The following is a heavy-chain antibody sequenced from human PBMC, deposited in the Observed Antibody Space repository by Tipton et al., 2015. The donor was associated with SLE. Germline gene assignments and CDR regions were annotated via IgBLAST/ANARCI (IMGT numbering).Heavy chain of an antibody. Sequence: VQLVQSGAEVKKPGESLRISCKGSGYSFTSYWISWVRQMPGKGLEWMGRIDPSDSYTNYSPSFQGHVSISADKSISTAYLQWSSLKASDTAIYYCASYNSSGGWFDPWGQGTLVTVSS. V-gene: IGHV5-10-1*01. D-gene: IGHD6-13*01. CDR2: IDPSDSYT. CDR1: GYSFTSYW. J-gene: IGHJ5*02. CDR3: ASYNSSGGWFDP.